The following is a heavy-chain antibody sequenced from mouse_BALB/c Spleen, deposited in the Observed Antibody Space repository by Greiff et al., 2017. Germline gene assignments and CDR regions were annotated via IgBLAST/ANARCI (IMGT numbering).Heavy chain of an antibody. D-gene: IGHD2-12*01. CDR2: ISYDGSN. J-gene: IGHJ4*01. V-gene: IGHV3-6*02. CDR1: GYSITSGYY. CDR3: AREGNDGRADYAMDY. Sequence: EVQLQQSGPGLVKPSQSLSLTCSVTGYSITSGYYWNWIRQFPGNKLEWMGYISYDGSNNYNPSLKNRISITRDTSKNQFFLKLNSVTTEDTATYYCAREGNDGRADYAMDYWGQGTSVTVSS.